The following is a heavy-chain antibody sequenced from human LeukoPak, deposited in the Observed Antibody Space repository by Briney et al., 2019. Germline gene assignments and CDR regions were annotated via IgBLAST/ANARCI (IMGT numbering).Heavy chain of an antibody. Sequence: SETLSLTCAVYGGSFSGYYWSWIRQPPGKGLEWIGEINHSGSTNYNPSLKSRVTISVDTSKNQFSLKLSSVTAADTAVYYCARGPNRKYCSSTSCYGLFDIWGQGTMITVSS. CDR1: GGSFSGYY. CDR3: ARGPNRKYCSSTSCYGLFDI. J-gene: IGHJ3*02. V-gene: IGHV4-34*01. D-gene: IGHD2-2*01. CDR2: INHSGST.